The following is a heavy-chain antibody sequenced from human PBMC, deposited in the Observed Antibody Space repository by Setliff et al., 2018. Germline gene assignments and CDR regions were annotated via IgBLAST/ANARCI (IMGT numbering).Heavy chain of an antibody. CDR3: ARYYYGSSAYYPFLY. CDR2: IFSNDEK. Sequence: ESGPTLVNPTETLTLTCTVSGFSLSNARMGVSWIRQPPGKTLEWLAHIFSNDEKSYSTSLESRLTISKDTSKSQVVLTMTNMDPADTATYYCARYYYGSSAYYPFLYWGQGMLVTVSS. V-gene: IGHV2-26*01. D-gene: IGHD3-22*01. CDR1: GFSLSNARMG. J-gene: IGHJ4*02.